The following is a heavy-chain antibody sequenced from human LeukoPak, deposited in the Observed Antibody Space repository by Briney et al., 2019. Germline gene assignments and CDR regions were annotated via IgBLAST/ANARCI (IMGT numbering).Heavy chain of an antibody. CDR1: GGSFSGSY. V-gene: IGHV4-34*01. Sequence: SETLSLTCGVYGGSFSGSYWGWIRQPPGKGLEWIGEINHSGDTNYHPSLKSRVTISVDSSKNQVSLKLSSVTAADTAVYYCTKAFGNVRGETWGQGTLVTVSS. J-gene: IGHJ4*02. CDR3: TKAFGNVRGET. D-gene: IGHD3-10*01. CDR2: INHSGDT.